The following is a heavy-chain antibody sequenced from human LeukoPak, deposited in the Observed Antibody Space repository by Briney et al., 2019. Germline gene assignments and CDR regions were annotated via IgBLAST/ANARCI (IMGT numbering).Heavy chain of an antibody. CDR3: ARVPMRDYYYGMDV. Sequence: PSETLSLTCTLPGGSISIYYWSWIRQPPGKGRGWVGHVSYSGSTNYNLSLKSRVTISVDTSKNQFSLKLTSVTAADTAMYYCARVPMRDYYYGMDVWGQGTTVTVSS. V-gene: IGHV4-59*01. CDR2: VSYSGST. J-gene: IGHJ6*02. D-gene: IGHD3-22*01. CDR1: GGSISIYY.